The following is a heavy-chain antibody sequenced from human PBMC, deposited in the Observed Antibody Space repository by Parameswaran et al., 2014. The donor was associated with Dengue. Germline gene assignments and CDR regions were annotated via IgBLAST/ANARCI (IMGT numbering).Heavy chain of an antibody. D-gene: IGHD2-15*01. CDR3: ARDTSNVVVAASGAFDI. CDR1: AISSA. CDR2: LLQWEH. Sequence: AISSARWIRQPQEGTGVDWVYLLQWEHQLQPSLKSRVTISVDTSKNQFSLKLSSVTAADTAVYYCARDTSNVVVAASGAFDIWGQGTMVTVSS. V-gene: IGHV4-59*01. J-gene: IGHJ3*02.